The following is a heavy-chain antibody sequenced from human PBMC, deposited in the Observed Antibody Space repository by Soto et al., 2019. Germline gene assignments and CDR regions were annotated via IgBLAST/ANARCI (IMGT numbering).Heavy chain of an antibody. V-gene: IGHV3-21*01. CDR3: ARDASLKVFGVVITFYYYYYMDV. D-gene: IGHD3-3*01. CDR2: ISSSSSYI. Sequence: GGSLRLSCAASGFTFSSYSMSWVRQAPGKGLEWVSSISSSSSYIYYADSVKGRFTISRDNAKNSLYLQMNSLRAEDTAVYYCARDASLKVFGVVITFYYYYYMDVWGKGTTVTVSS. CDR1: GFTFSSYS. J-gene: IGHJ6*03.